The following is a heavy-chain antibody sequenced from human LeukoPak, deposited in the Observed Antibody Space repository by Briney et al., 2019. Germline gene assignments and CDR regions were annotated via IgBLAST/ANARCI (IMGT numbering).Heavy chain of an antibody. Sequence: GGSLRLSCAASGFTFNSYAMSWVRQAPGKGLEWVSAISGSGGSTYYADSVKGRFTISRDISKNTLYLQMNSLRAEDTAVYYCARGSEYYYDSSGYNNWFDPWGQGTLVTVSS. CDR1: GFTFNSYA. CDR3: ARGSEYYYDSSGYNNWFDP. CDR2: ISGSGGST. D-gene: IGHD3-22*01. V-gene: IGHV3-23*01. J-gene: IGHJ5*02.